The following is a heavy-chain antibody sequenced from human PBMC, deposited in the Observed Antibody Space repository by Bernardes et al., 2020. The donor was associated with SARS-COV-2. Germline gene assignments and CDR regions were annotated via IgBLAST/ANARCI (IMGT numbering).Heavy chain of an antibody. J-gene: IGHJ3*02. CDR2: LCYSGTT. D-gene: IGHD3-10*01. V-gene: IGHV4-39*01. CDR3: ARHNFPQAGGGTFDI. Sequence: SETLSLTCSVSGGSISSHSYCWGWILQPPGKGLQWIGSLCYSGTTSNNPSLTSRVTISVDTTKNLLSLKLSSVIAADTAVYYCARHNFPQAGGGTFDIWGQGTMVTVSS. CDR1: GGSISSHSYC.